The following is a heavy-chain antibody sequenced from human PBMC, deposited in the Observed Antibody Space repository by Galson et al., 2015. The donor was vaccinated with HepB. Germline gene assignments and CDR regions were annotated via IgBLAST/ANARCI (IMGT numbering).Heavy chain of an antibody. Sequence: SLRLSCAASGFIFSDYYMTWIRQAPGKGLEWVSYIGSSNTNTKYVDSVNGRFTISRDNAKNSLYLQMDSLRVEDTAVYYCARVRGFKLRRFDWLFRYYDYWSQGTLVTVSS. CDR3: ARVRGFKLRRFDWLFRYYDY. J-gene: IGHJ4*02. V-gene: IGHV3-11*05. CDR2: IGSSNTNT. CDR1: GFIFSDYY. D-gene: IGHD3-9*01.